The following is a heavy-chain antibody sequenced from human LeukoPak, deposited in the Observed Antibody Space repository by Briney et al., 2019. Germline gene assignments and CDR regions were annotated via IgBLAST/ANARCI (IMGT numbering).Heavy chain of an antibody. J-gene: IGHJ4*02. CDR2: IKSKTDGGTT. CDR3: TTDIVVVTADDY. CDR1: GFTFSNAW. D-gene: IGHD2-21*02. V-gene: IGHV3-15*01. Sequence: GGSLRLSCAASGFTFSNAWMSWVRQAPGKGLEWVGRIKSKTDGGTTDYAAPVKGRFTISRDDSKNTLYLQVNSLKTEDTAVYYCTTDIVVVTADDYWGQGTLVTVSS.